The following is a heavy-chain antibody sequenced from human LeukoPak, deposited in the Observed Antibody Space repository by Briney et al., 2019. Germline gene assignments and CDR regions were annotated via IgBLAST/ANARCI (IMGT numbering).Heavy chain of an antibody. CDR2: IKSDGGST. CDR3: TKSDIFDI. J-gene: IGHJ3*02. V-gene: IGHV3-74*01. CDR1: GYTFSIYW. D-gene: IGHD2-15*01. Sequence: GGSLRLSCAASGYTFSIYWMHWVRHAPGEGVMWVSRIKSDGGSTSYADSVKGRFTLSRDNAQNTLFLQMKSLRADDTAEYCCTKSDIFDIWGRGTMVTVAS.